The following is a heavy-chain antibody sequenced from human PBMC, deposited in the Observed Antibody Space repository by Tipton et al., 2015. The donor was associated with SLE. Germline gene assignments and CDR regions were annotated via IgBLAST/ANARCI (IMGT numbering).Heavy chain of an antibody. CDR3: ARVGMGGAPYLDY. V-gene: IGHV5-51*03. D-gene: IGHD2-21*01. J-gene: IGHJ4*02. CDR1: GYNFPNYW. Sequence: VQLVQSGAVVKKPGESLKISCQGSGYNFPNYWIGWVRQMPGKGLEWVGIIYPDDSDSRYSPSFQGQVTISADRSISTAYLQWSSLKASDTAMYYCARVGMGGAPYLDYWGQGTLVTVSS. CDR2: IYPDDSDS.